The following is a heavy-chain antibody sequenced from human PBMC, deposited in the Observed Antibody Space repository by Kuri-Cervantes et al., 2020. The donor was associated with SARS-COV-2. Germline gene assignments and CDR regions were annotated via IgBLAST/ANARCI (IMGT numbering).Heavy chain of an antibody. CDR3: ARAGEWLFGDAFDI. Sequence: GSLRLSCTVSGGSISSYYWSWIRQPPGKGLEWIGYIYYSGSTNYNPSPKSRVTISVDTSKNQFSLKLSSVTAADTAVYYCARAGEWLFGDAFDIWGQGTMVTVSS. V-gene: IGHV4-59*01. J-gene: IGHJ3*02. CDR2: IYYSGST. D-gene: IGHD3-3*01. CDR1: GGSISSYY.